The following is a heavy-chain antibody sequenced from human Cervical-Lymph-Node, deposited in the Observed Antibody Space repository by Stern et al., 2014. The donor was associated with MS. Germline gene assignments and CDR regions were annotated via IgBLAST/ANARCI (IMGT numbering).Heavy chain of an antibody. V-gene: IGHV1-69*01. CDR3: ATRYTYYYDSSGFYPPDS. CDR1: GGTFSIYA. D-gene: IGHD3-22*01. Sequence: MQLVESGAEVMKPGASVKGSCKVSGGTFSIYAISWVRQAPGQGLEWKGGIIPMLGTPTYAEKFQGRVTITADESTSTAYMEVSSMRSDDTAVYYCATRYTYYYDSSGFYPPDSWGQGTLVTVSS. CDR2: IIPMLGTP. J-gene: IGHJ4*02.